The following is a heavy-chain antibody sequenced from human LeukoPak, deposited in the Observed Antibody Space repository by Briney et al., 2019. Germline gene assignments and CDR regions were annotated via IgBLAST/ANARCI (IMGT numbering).Heavy chain of an antibody. J-gene: IGHJ6*03. CDR3: AKGQPYSDLWSGSSGYMDV. CDR1: GFTFSTYG. V-gene: IGHV3-30*02. CDR2: IRYDGSNT. D-gene: IGHD3-3*01. Sequence: SGGSLRLSCAASGFTFSTYGIHWVRQAPGKGLEWVALIRYDGSNTYYADSVRGRFTVSRDNSKSTLYLQMNSLRLEDTAVYYCAKGQPYSDLWSGSSGYMDVWGKGTTVTVFS.